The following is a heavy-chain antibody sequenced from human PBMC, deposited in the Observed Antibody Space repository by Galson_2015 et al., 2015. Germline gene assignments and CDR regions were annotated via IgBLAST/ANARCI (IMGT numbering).Heavy chain of an antibody. Sequence: SLRLSCAASGFTFSSYWMSWVRQAPGKGLEWVANIKQDGSEKYYVDSVKGRFTISRDNAKNSLYLQMNSLRAEDTAVYYCARFVAEGYCSSTSCYGPLDYWGQGTLVTVSS. D-gene: IGHD2-2*01. CDR1: GFTFSSYW. J-gene: IGHJ4*02. V-gene: IGHV3-7*01. CDR2: IKQDGSEK. CDR3: ARFVAEGYCSSTSCYGPLDY.